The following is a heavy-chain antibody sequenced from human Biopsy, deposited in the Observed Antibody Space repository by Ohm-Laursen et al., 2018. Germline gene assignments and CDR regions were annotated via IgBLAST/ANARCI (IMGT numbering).Heavy chain of an antibody. V-gene: IGHV3-30*18. CDR2: ISFDGSDQ. CDR1: RFTFSTYG. CDR3: VKDRGAAGTDYYYGRDV. D-gene: IGHD6-13*01. J-gene: IGHJ6*02. Sequence: SLRLSCSASRFTFSTYGMHWVRQAPGKGLEWVAVISFDGSDQKYADSVKGRFTISRDNSKNTLYLQMNSLRAEDTAVFYCVKDRGAAGTDYYYGRDVRGQGTTVTVSS.